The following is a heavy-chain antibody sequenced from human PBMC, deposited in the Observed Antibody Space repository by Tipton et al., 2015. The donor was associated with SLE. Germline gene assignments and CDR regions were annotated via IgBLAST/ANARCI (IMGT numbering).Heavy chain of an antibody. CDR1: GGSFSGYY. CDR2: INHSGRT. Sequence: TLSLTCAVYGGSFSGYYWSWIRQPPGRGLEWIGEINHSGRTNYKSSLKSRVTISVDTSKNQFSLKLSSVTAADTAVYYCARQSYPGLVVYAHNWFDPWGQGTLVTVSS. D-gene: IGHD2-8*02. V-gene: IGHV4-34*01. CDR3: ARQSYPGLVVYAHNWFDP. J-gene: IGHJ5*02.